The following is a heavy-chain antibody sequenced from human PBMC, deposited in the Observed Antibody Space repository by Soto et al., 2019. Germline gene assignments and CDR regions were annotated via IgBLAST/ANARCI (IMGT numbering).Heavy chain of an antibody. CDR1: GGSFSGYY. V-gene: IGHV4-34*01. D-gene: IGHD2-15*01. CDR3: AMGFCSGGSCYSGQDC. J-gene: IGHJ4*02. Sequence: QVQLQQWGAGLLKPSETLSLTCAVYGGSFSGYYWSWIRQPPGQGMEWIGEINHSGSTNYNPSLKSRVTISVYTSKNQFSLKLSSVAAADAAVYYCAMGFCSGGSCYSGQDCWGQGTLVTVSS. CDR2: INHSGST.